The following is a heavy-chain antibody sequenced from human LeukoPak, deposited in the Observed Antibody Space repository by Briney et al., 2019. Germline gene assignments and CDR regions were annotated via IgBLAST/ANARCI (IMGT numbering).Heavy chain of an antibody. CDR2: ISSGSRTI. CDR3: AKTFGWPFYFDY. Sequence: GGSLRLSCAASGFTFSSYSMNWVRQAPGKGLEWVSYISSGSRTIYYADSVKGRFTMSRDNSKNTLHLDMSSLRAEDTAEYYCAKTFGWPFYFDYWGQGTLVTVSS. V-gene: IGHV3-48*01. CDR1: GFTFSSYS. J-gene: IGHJ4*02. D-gene: IGHD3-10*01.